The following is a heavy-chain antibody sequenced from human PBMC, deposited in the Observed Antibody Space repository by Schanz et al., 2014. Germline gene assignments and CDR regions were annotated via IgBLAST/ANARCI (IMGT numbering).Heavy chain of an antibody. D-gene: IGHD4-17*01. CDR1: GFTFSSYG. J-gene: IGHJ6*03. Sequence: QVQLVESGGGLVKPGGSLRLSCAASGFTFSSYGMHWVRQAPGKGLEWVAAMSYDGSIKYYGDSVKGRFTISRDNSKNTLYLQMNSLRAEDTAVYYCARDGDRFYHNYYMDVWGKGTTVTVSS. V-gene: IGHV3-33*08. CDR3: ARDGDRFYHNYYMDV. CDR2: MSYDGSIK.